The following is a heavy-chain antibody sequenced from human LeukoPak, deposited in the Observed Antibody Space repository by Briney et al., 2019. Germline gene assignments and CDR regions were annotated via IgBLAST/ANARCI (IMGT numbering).Heavy chain of an antibody. Sequence: GGSLRLSCATSGFTVSTNYMSWVRQAPGKGLEWVANIKEDGSDKNYVESLKGRFTISRDNAKNSLYLQMDSLRAEDTAVYYCARDAGYGYDRFDYWGQGTQVTVSS. J-gene: IGHJ4*02. CDR3: ARDAGYGYDRFDY. CDR1: GFTVSTNY. V-gene: IGHV3-7*01. D-gene: IGHD5-18*01. CDR2: IKEDGSDK.